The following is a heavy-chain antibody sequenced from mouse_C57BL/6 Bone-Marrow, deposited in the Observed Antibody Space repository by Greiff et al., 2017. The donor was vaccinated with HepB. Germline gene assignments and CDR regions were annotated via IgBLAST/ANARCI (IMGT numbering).Heavy chain of an antibody. CDR2: IYPRSGNT. CDR3: ARRGNYGSSHWYFDV. CDR1: GYTFTSYG. J-gene: IGHJ1*03. Sequence: QVQLKESGAELARPGASVKLSCKASGYTFTSYGISWVKQRTGQGLEWIGEIYPRSGNTYYNEKFKGKATLTADKSSSTAYMELRSLTSEDSAVYFCARRGNYGSSHWYFDVWGTGTTVTVSS. D-gene: IGHD1-1*01. V-gene: IGHV1-81*01.